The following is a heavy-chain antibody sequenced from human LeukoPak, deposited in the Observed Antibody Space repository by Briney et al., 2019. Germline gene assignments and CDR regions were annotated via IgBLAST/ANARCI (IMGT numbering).Heavy chain of an antibody. CDR2: IYTSGST. D-gene: IGHD3-16*02. CDR1: GGSISSGSYY. CDR3: ARHRRTRSYFDY. J-gene: IGHJ4*02. Sequence: SETLSLTCAVTGGSISSGSYYWSWIRQPAGKGLEWIGRIYTSGSTNYNPSLKSRVTISVDTSKNQFSLKLSSVTAADTAVYYCARHRRTRSYFDYWGQGTLVTVSS. V-gene: IGHV4-61*02.